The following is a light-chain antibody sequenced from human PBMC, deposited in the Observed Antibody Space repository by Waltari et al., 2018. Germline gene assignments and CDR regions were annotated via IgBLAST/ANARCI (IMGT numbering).Light chain of an antibody. CDR2: VNSDGSH. V-gene: IGLV4-69*01. CDR3: QTWGTGILSWV. J-gene: IGLJ3*02. Sequence: QLVLTQPPSASASLGASVKLTCTLSSGHSSYVIAWHQHQPGKGPRYLMKVNSDGSHFKGDGFPDRFSGSSSGAKRYLTISSLQSEDEADYYCQTWGTGILSWVFGGGTKLTVL. CDR1: SGHSSYV.